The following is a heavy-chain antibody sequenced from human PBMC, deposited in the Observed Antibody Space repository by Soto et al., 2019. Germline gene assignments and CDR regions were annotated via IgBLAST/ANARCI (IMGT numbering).Heavy chain of an antibody. V-gene: IGHV4-30-4*01. CDR3: ARGVNHDFSPTAWFEP. CDR1: GDSISSGEYY. CDR2: IYYSGST. D-gene: IGHD3-3*01. J-gene: IGHJ5*02. Sequence: SETLSLTCTVSGDSISSGEYYGIWIRQPPGKGLEWIGYIYYSGSTYYNPSLKSRVTISVDTSKNQFSLKLSSVTAADTAVYYCARGVNHDFSPTAWFEPWGQGTLVTVSS.